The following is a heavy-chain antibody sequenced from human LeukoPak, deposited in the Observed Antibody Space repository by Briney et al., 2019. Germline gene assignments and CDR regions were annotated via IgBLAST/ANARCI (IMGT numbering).Heavy chain of an antibody. CDR2: IYYSGST. V-gene: IGHV4-59*01. D-gene: IGHD2-15*01. J-gene: IGHJ4*02. Sequence: SETLSLTCTVSGGSISSYYWSWIRQPPGKGLEWIGYIYYSGSTNYNPSLKGRVTISVDTSKNQFSLKLSSVTAADTAVYYCARVVVAANQYPDYWGQGTLVTVSS. CDR3: ARVVVAANQYPDY. CDR1: GGSISSYY.